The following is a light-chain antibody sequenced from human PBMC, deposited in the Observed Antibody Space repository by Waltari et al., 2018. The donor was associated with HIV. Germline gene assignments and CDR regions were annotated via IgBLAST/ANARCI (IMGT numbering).Light chain of an antibody. CDR2: A. V-gene: IGKV1-17*01. CDR3: LQHHSYPGT. J-gene: IGKJ2*01. Sequence: DIQMTQSPSSLSASVGDRVTITCRASQGIRNDLGWYQQKPGKAPKRLIYAARFSGSGSGTEFTLTISSLQPEDFATYYCLQHHSYPGTFGQGTKLEIK. CDR1: QGIRND.